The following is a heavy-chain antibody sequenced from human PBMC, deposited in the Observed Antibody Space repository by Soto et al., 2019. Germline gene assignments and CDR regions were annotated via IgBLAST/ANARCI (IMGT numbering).Heavy chain of an antibody. D-gene: IGHD6-6*01. CDR1: GYIFTRYY. CDR3: ARVEHVAPLD. V-gene: IGHV1-46*01. J-gene: IGHJ4*02. CDR2: INPNPRGPRT. Sequence: QVQLVQSGAEVKKPGASVKLSCKSSGYIFTRYYVHWVRQAPGQGLEWMGIINPNPRGPRTSYTRKFQGRVTMTSDTSMSTGYMEVSSLTSEGPAMYYCARVEHVAPLDWGQGTLVTVSS.